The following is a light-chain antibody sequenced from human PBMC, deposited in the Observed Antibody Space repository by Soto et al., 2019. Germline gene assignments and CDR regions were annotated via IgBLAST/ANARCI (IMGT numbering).Light chain of an antibody. Sequence: QSALTQPLSVSGSPGQSVTISCTGTSSDVGGYNYVSWYQQHPGKAPKLMISDVRKRPSGVPDRFSGSKSGNTASLTISGLQAEDEADYYCCSYAGSFLKVFGTGTKVTVL. V-gene: IGLV2-11*01. CDR3: CSYAGSFLKV. CDR2: DVR. CDR1: SSDVGGYNY. J-gene: IGLJ1*01.